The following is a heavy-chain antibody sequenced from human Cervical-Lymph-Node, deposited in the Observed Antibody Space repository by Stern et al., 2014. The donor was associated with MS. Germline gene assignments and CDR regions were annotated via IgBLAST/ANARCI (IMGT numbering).Heavy chain of an antibody. V-gene: IGHV1-46*03. CDR2: INPSGGST. CDR1: GYTFTSHY. J-gene: IGHJ6*02. CDR3: AREAVAGRNYYYGMDV. Sequence: QVQLVQSGAEVKKPGASVKGSCKASGYTFTSHYMHWVRQAPGQGLEWMGIINPSGGSTSYAQKFQGRVTMTRDTSTSTVYMELSSLRSEDTAVYYCAREAVAGRNYYYGMDVWGQGTTVTVSS. D-gene: IGHD6-19*01.